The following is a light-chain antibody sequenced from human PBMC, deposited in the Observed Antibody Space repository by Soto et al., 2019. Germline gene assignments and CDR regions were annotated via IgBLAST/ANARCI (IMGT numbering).Light chain of an antibody. CDR1: QDISTY. J-gene: IGKJ4*01. CDR3: QQRSTWPLT. CDR2: DTF. Sequence: IVLTQSPASLSVSPGERATLSCRASQDISTYLAWYQQKPGQAPRLIIYDTFNRVSGVPDRITGSGSGTVFTLTVSNVAPDDSAIYYCQQRSTWPLTFGGGTKVESN. V-gene: IGKV3-11*01.